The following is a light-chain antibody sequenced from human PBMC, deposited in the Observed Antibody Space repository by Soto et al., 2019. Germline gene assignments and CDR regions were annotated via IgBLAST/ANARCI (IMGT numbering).Light chain of an antibody. Sequence: DIQMTQSPSSLTASVGDTVTITCRTRQNIVNCVNWYQQRPGKAPDLLISAASTLHSGDPSRFSGSGSGTVFTLTISSLQPEDFATYYCQQFSSYPLTFGGGTKVDIK. J-gene: IGKJ4*01. CDR2: AAS. V-gene: IGKV1-39*01. CDR1: QNIVNC. CDR3: QQFSSYPLT.